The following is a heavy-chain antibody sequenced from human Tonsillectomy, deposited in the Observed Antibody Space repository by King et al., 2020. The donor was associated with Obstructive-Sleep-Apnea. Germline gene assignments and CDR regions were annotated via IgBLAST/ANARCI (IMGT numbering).Heavy chain of an antibody. CDR3: ARHKILTIAAADYY. D-gene: IGHD6-13*01. V-gene: IGHV4-39*01. CDR1: GGSISSSSYY. J-gene: IGHJ4*02. CDR2: IHSIGDT. Sequence: QLQESGPGLVKPSEPLSLTCTVSGGSISSSSYYWGWIRQPPGKGLEWIGCIHSIGDTFYYPSLKSRVTISLDTSKNRLALKLNSLTAADTAVYYCARHKILTIAAADYYWGQGTLVTVSS.